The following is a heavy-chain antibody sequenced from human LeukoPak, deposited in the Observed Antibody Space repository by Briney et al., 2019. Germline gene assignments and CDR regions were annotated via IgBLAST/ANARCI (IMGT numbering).Heavy chain of an antibody. CDR2: IYNDGSST. J-gene: IGHJ4*02. V-gene: IGHV3-74*01. CDR3: ARADTAMVSAVDY. CDR1: GFTFSNYW. D-gene: IGHD5-18*01. Sequence: PGGSLRLSCAASGFTFSNYWMHWVRQAPGKGLVWVSRIYNDGSSTSYADSVKGRFTISRDNAKNSLYLQMNSLRAEDTALYYCARADTAMVSAVDYWGQGTLVTVSS.